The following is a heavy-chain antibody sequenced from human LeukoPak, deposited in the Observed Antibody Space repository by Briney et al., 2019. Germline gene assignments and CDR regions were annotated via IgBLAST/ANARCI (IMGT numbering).Heavy chain of an antibody. Sequence: GGSLRLSCAASGFTFDDYAMHWVRLAPGKGLEWVSGISWNSGSIGYADSVKGRFTISRDNAKNSLYLQMNSLRAEDTALYYCAKADTYYYDSSGYSFDYWGQGTLVTVSS. J-gene: IGHJ4*02. D-gene: IGHD3-22*01. CDR1: GFTFDDYA. CDR3: AKADTYYYDSSGYSFDY. CDR2: ISWNSGSI. V-gene: IGHV3-9*01.